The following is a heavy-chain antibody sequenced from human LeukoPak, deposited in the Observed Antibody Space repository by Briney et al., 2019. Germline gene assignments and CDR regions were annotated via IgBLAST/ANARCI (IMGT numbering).Heavy chain of an antibody. V-gene: IGHV3-23*01. CDR3: VKDWRDESNCGGDCLQY. CDR1: GFTFSSYA. CDR2: ISASGDGT. Sequence: GGSLRLSCAASGFTFSSYAMSWVRQAPGKRLEWVSLISASGDGTYYADSVKGRFAISRDNSGNTLYLHMNSLRAEDTAVYYCVKDWRDESNCGGDCLQYWGQGTLVTVSS. J-gene: IGHJ4*02. D-gene: IGHD2-21*02.